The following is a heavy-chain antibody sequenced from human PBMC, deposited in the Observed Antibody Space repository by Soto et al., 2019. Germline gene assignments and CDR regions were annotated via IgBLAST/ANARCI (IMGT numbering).Heavy chain of an antibody. J-gene: IGHJ3*02. V-gene: IGHV3-23*01. Sequence: PGGSLRLSCAASGFTFSSYAMSWVRQAPGKGLEWVSAISGSGGSTYYADSVKGRFTISRDNSKNTLYLQMNSLRAEDTAVYYCAKDLALYGDYGRYAFDIWGQGTMVTVS. CDR2: ISGSGGST. CDR3: AKDLALYGDYGRYAFDI. D-gene: IGHD4-17*01. CDR1: GFTFSSYA.